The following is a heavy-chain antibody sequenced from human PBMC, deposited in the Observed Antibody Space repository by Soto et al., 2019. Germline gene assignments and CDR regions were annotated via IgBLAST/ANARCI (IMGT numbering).Heavy chain of an antibody. D-gene: IGHD2-8*01. Sequence: QVQLVQSGAEVKKPGASVKVSCKASGYTFTSYGISWVRQAPGQGLEWMGWISAYNGNTNYAQKLQGRVTMTTDTSTSTAYMELRSLRSDDTAVYYCARQIVLMVYAMRSWFDPWGQGTLVTVSS. J-gene: IGHJ5*02. V-gene: IGHV1-18*01. CDR2: ISAYNGNT. CDR1: GYTFTSYG. CDR3: ARQIVLMVYAMRSWFDP.